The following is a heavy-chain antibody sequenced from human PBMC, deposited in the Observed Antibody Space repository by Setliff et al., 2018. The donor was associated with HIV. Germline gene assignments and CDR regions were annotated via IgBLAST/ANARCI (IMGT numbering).Heavy chain of an antibody. J-gene: IGHJ5*02. D-gene: IGHD3-16*01. V-gene: IGHV1-2*02. CDR3: ARRGPGGWFDP. CDR2: INPDSGGT. Sequence: ASVKVSCKASGYTFTGYYIHWVRQAPGHGLEWMGWINPDSGGTSYAQKFQGRVTMTRDTSTSTVYMELSSLRSDDTAVYYCARRGPGGWFDPWGQGTLVTVS. CDR1: GYTFTGYY.